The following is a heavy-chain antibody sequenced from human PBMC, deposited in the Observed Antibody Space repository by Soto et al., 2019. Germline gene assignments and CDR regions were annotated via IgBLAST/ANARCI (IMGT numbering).Heavy chain of an antibody. CDR1: GFTFSSHA. J-gene: IGHJ4*03. CDR3: ARQEICDNSHSYLCFFDY. D-gene: IGHD3-22*01. V-gene: IGHV3-30-3*01. CDR2: MAFDGSNE. Sequence: GGSLRLSCAASGFTFSSHAMHWVRQAPGKGLEWVASMAFDGSNEYYAVSVKGRFTISRDNSKDTLYLLMNSLRAEDTAVYYCARQEICDNSHSYLCFFDYWGQGTLVTVSS.